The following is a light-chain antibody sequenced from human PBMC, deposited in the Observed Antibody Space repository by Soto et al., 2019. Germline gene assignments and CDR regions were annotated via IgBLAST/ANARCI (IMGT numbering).Light chain of an antibody. CDR3: QKYGASRA. V-gene: IGKV3-20*01. CDR1: QTVSGYY. J-gene: IGKJ1*01. Sequence: EIVLTQSPCTLSLSPGDGATLSCRASQTVSGYYFSWYQQKPGQAPRLLIYGSSSKATGIPSRFSGSGSANYFPLTISRLEHEDFAVYFCQKYGASRAFGQGTKVEIK. CDR2: GSS.